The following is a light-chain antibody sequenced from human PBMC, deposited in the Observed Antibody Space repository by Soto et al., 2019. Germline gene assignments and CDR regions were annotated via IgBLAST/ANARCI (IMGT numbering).Light chain of an antibody. CDR1: QSIGRN. CDR3: QQYNNWPRT. Sequence: VMTQSPATLSVSPGETATLTCRASQSIGRNLAWYQQKPGQAPRLLIYGPSTRASGIAARFSGGGSGTDFTLTISSLQSEDFAVYYCQQYNNWPRTFGQGTKV. CDR2: GPS. J-gene: IGKJ1*01. V-gene: IGKV3-15*01.